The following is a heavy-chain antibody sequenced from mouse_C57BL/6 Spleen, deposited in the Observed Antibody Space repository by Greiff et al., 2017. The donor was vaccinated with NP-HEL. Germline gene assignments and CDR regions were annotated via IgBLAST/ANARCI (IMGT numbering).Heavy chain of an antibody. CDR1: GYSFTSYY. V-gene: IGHV1-66*01. Sequence: VQLQQSGPELVKPGASVKISCKASGYSFTSYYIHWVKQRPGQGLEWIGWIYPGSGNTKYNEKFKGKATLTADTSSSTAYMQLSSLTSEDSAVYYCARWYDGDAMDYWGQGTSVTVSS. D-gene: IGHD2-14*01. J-gene: IGHJ4*01. CDR3: ARWYDGDAMDY. CDR2: IYPGSGNT.